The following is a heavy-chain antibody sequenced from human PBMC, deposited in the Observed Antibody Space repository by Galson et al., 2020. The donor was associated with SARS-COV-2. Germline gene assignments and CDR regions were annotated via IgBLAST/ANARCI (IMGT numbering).Heavy chain of an antibody. CDR2: LNPNPGSA. CDR1: GYYFTGYY. Sequence: ASVTVSCKASGYYFTGYYMYWVRQAPGQGLEYIGWLNPNPGSARYGQEFQDRVTMTSDMSISTAFMKLNRLTFDDTAVYYVVRGLSCGWPYYHFYGLDVWGQGTTVSVSS. D-gene: IGHD6-19*01. CDR3: VRGLSCGWPYYHFYGLDV. V-gene: IGHV1-2*02. J-gene: IGHJ6*02.